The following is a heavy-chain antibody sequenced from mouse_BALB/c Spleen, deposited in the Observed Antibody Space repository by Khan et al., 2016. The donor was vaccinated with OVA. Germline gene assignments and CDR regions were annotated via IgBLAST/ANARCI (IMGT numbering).Heavy chain of an antibody. CDR2: INTYTGEP. D-gene: IGHD2-10*01. CDR1: GHTFTKYG. CDR3: ARPPYFSCVMDN. J-gene: IGHJ4*01. Sequence: QIQLVQSGPELKKPGETVKISCKASGHTFTKYGMNWVKQAPGKGLKWMGWINTYTGEPTYADDFNGRFAFSLETSASPAYLQINNLKNEDTATYFCARPPYFSCVMDNWGQGTSVTVSS. V-gene: IGHV9-3-1*01.